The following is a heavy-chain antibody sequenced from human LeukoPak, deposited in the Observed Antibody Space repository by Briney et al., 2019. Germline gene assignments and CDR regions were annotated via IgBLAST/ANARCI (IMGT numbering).Heavy chain of an antibody. D-gene: IGHD3-9*01. CDR1: GGSISGYY. J-gene: IGHJ3*02. V-gene: IGHV4-59*01. CDR2: INYSGST. Sequence: PSETLSLTCTVSGGSISGYYWSWIRQPPGKGLEWIGYINYSGSTNYNPPLKSRVTISVDTSKNQFSLKLTSVPAADTAVYHCVRYFDWPYAFDIWGQGTMVTVSS. CDR3: VRYFDWPYAFDI.